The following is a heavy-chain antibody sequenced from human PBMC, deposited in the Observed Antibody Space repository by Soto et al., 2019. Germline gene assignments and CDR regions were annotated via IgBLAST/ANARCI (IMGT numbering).Heavy chain of an antibody. Sequence: ASETLCLTCTVSGGYIRSHYWSWIRQPPGKGLEWIGYIYYTGSTNYNPSLKSRVTISVDTSKNQFSLNVTSVTAADTAVYYCARGIQTSYSYYYYMDVWGKGTTVTVSS. CDR2: IYYTGST. CDR1: GGYIRSHY. CDR3: ARGIQTSYSYYYYMDV. J-gene: IGHJ6*03. D-gene: IGHD3-10*01. V-gene: IGHV4-59*11.